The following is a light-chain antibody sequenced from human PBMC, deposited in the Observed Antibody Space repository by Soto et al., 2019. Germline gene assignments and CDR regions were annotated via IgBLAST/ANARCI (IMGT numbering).Light chain of an antibody. CDR2: GAS. V-gene: IGKV3-15*01. CDR3: QPYNNWPQ. J-gene: IGKJ1*01. Sequence: EIVMTQSPATLSVSPGERATLSCRASQSVSSNLAWYQQKPGQAPRLLLYGASTRATAIPTRFSGRVSGTDVTLTISSLLSKDFAVYYCQPYNNWPQFGQGTKVEIK. CDR1: QSVSSN.